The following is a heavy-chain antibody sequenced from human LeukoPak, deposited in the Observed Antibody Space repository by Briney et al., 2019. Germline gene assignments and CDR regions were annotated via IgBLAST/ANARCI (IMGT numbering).Heavy chain of an antibody. D-gene: IGHD2-15*01. Sequence: GGSLRLSCAASGFTFSSYAMHWVRQAPGKGLEWVAVISYDGSNKYYADPVKGRFTISRDNSKNTLYLQMNSLRAEDTAVYYCARDSIYCSGGSCYALLPWDWGQGTLVTVSS. J-gene: IGHJ4*02. V-gene: IGHV3-30-3*01. CDR2: ISYDGSNK. CDR1: GFTFSSYA. CDR3: ARDSIYCSGGSCYALLPWD.